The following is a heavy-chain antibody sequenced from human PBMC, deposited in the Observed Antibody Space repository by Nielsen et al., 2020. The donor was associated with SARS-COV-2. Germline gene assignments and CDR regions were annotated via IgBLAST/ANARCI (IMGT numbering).Heavy chain of an antibody. V-gene: IGHV4-39*07. J-gene: IGHJ5*02. CDR1: GGSISSSSYY. CDR2: IYTSGST. CDR3: ARDHLIVGATTGWFDP. D-gene: IGHD1-26*01. Sequence: SETLSLTCTVSGGSISSSSYYWGWIRQPPGKGLEWIGSIYTSGSTNYNPSLKSRVTISVDTSRNQFSLKLSSVTAADTAVYYCARDHLIVGATTGWFDPWGQGTLVTVSS.